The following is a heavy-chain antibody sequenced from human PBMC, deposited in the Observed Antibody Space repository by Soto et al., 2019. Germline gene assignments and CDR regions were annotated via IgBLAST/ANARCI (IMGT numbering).Heavy chain of an antibody. J-gene: IGHJ4*02. CDR3: ARGFGRSHFDY. Sequence: QVQVQESGPGLVRPSETLSLTCTVSGGSISSRDSYWGWIRQPAGKGLEWIGSFHYSGSTYYNPSLKSPVTISVDTSKNQLSLRVTSVTAADTAVYYCARGFGRSHFDYWGQGTLVTVSS. V-gene: IGHV4-39*01. CDR2: FHYSGST. D-gene: IGHD3-16*01. CDR1: GGSISSRDSY.